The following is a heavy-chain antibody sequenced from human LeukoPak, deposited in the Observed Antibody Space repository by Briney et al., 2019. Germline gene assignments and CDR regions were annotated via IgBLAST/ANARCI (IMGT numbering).Heavy chain of an antibody. V-gene: IGHV3-30*02. CDR3: SRGGYQLLQYYFDY. D-gene: IGHD2-2*01. J-gene: IGHJ4*02. Sequence: VGALRVSCVASGFSFIRCVMHGVGPAPAKGLEGVAFIEFDGSKKYFVESVKGWFTISSDNFKKTVYLQMNSLRSDDTAMYYYSRGGYQLLQYYFDYWRQGTLVTVPS. CDR1: GFSFIRCV. CDR2: IEFDGSKK.